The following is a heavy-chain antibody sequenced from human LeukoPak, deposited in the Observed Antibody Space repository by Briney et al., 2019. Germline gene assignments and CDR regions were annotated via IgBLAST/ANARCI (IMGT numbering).Heavy chain of an antibody. CDR2: ISWNSGDI. D-gene: IGHD3-10*01. V-gene: IGHV3-9*01. CDR3: AKGVVRRALCFDY. CDR1: GFTFEDYA. Sequence: PGGSLRLSCAASGFTFEDYAMHWVRQAPGKGLEWVSGISWNSGDIGYADSVKGRFTVPRDNAKNSLFLQMNGLRPDDTALYYCAKGVVRRALCFDYWGQGTLVTVSS. J-gene: IGHJ4*02.